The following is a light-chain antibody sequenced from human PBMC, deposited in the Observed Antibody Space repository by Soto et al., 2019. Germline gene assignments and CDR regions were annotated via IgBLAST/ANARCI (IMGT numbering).Light chain of an antibody. Sequence: QSVLTQSPSASASLGASVKLTCTLSSGHSSYAIAWHQQQPEKGPRYLMKLKSDGSHTKGDGIPDRFSGSSSGAERYLTISSLQSEDEADSYCQTWGTGIWVFGGGTKLTVL. CDR1: SGHSSYA. CDR2: LKSDGSH. J-gene: IGLJ3*02. V-gene: IGLV4-69*01. CDR3: QTWGTGIWV.